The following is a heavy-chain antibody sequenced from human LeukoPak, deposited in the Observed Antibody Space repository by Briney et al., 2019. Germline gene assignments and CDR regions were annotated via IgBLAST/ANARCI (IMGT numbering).Heavy chain of an antibody. J-gene: IGHJ3*02. V-gene: IGHV3-21*01. Sequence: GGSLRLSCAASGFTFSHYSMNWVRQAPGKGLEWVSSISSSSSYIYYADSVKGRFTISRDNAKNSLYLHMNGLRVDDTAVYYCARGSSNYGYTFDIWGQGTMVTVSS. D-gene: IGHD4-11*01. CDR1: GFTFSHYS. CDR2: ISSSSSYI. CDR3: ARGSSNYGYTFDI.